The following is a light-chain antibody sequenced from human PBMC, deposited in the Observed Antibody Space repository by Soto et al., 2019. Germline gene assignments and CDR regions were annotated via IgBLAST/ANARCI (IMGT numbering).Light chain of an antibody. V-gene: IGKV1-39*01. CDR2: TSS. J-gene: IGKJ1*01. CDR3: QQNYLSPWT. Sequence: DIQMTQSPSSLSASVGERVTITCRTSQSIRNFLNWYQQKPGTVPKLLISTSSTLESGVPSRFSGGGSGTDFTITINNLQPEDFATYFCQQNYLSPWTFGPGTRVEIK. CDR1: QSIRNF.